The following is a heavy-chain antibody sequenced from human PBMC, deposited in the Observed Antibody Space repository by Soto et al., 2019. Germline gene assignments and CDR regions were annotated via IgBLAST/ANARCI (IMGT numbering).Heavy chain of an antibody. CDR2: ISGSGGST. V-gene: IGHV3-23*01. CDR3: AKDFGGGWYGTAIYYFGS. CDR1: GFTFSSYA. D-gene: IGHD6-19*01. Sequence: EVQLLESGGGLVQPGGSLRVSCAASGFTFSSYAMSWVRQAPGKGLEWVSGISGSGGSTYYADSVKGRFTISRDNSKHTLYLQMDRVRAEDTAVYCCAKDFGGGWYGTAIYYFGSLGPGTLVTVSS. J-gene: IGHJ4*02.